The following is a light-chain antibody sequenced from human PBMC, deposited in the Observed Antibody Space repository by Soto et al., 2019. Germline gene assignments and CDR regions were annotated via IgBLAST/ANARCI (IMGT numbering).Light chain of an antibody. CDR1: QSISSW. CDR2: DAS. Sequence: IQMTHSPSTLSASVGDRVTIPCPGSQSISSWLAWYQQKPGKAPKLLIYDASSLESGVPSRFSGSGSGTEFPLTIRSLQPDDFATYYCEEYNSYSRMFGQGTKV. CDR3: EEYNSYSRM. V-gene: IGKV1-5*01. J-gene: IGKJ1*01.